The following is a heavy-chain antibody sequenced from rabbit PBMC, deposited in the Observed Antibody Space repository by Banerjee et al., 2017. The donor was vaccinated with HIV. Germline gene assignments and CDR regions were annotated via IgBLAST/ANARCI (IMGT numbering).Heavy chain of an antibody. Sequence: QSLEESGGGLVQPEGSLTLTCKASGFSFSSSDYICWVRQAPGKGLEWISCIAGSSSGFTYSATWATGRFTISKTSSTTVTLQVTRLTAADTATYFCASAYSDIYFDLWGPGTL. CDR2: IAGSSSGFT. D-gene: IGHD6-1*01. J-gene: IGHJ4*01. CDR1: GFSFSSSDY. CDR3: ASAYSDIYFDL. V-gene: IGHV1S40*01.